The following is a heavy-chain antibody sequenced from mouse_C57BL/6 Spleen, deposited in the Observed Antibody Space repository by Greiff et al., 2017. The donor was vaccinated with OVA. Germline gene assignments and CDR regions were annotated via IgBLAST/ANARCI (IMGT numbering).Heavy chain of an antibody. J-gene: IGHJ4*01. D-gene: IGHD2-3*01. CDR1: GYTFTSYW. Sequence: QVQLQQPGTELVKPGASVKLSCKASGYTFTSYWMHWVKQRPGQGLEWIGNINLSNGGTNYTEKFKSKATLTGDKSSSTAYMQISSLTSEDSAVYYCASGGDDGYYQYYAMDYWGQGTSVTVSS. CDR3: ASGGDDGYYQYYAMDY. V-gene: IGHV1-53*01. CDR2: INLSNGGT.